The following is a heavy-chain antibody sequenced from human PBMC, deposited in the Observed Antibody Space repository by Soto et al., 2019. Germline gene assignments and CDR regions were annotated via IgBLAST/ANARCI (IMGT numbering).Heavy chain of an antibody. V-gene: IGHV4-31*03. CDR3: ARVYSSSWWWFDP. J-gene: IGHJ5*02. CDR2: IYYSGST. Sequence: QVQLQESGPGLVKPSQTLSLTCTVSGGSISSGGYYWSWIRQHPGKGLEWIGYIYYSGSTYYNPSLKSRVNISVDTSKNQFSLKPSSVTAADTAVYYCARVYSSSWWWFDPCGQGTLVTVSS. D-gene: IGHD6-13*01. CDR1: GGSISSGGYY.